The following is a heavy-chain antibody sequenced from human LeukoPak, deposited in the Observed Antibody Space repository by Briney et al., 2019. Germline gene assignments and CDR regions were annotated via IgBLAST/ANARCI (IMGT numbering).Heavy chain of an antibody. CDR2: INHSGST. D-gene: IGHD3-10*01. J-gene: IGHJ4*02. Sequence: SETLSLTCAVYGGSFSGYYWSWIRQPPGKGLEWIGEINHSGSTNYNPSLKSRVTISVDTSKNQFSLKLSSVTAADTAVYYCAGSAQEVRYYGSGSYYNPYFFDYWGQGTLVTVSS. V-gene: IGHV4-34*01. CDR1: GGSFSGYY. CDR3: AGSAQEVRYYGSGSYYNPYFFDY.